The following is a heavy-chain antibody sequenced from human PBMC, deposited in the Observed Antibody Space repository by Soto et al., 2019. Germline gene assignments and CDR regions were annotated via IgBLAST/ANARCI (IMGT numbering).Heavy chain of an antibody. CDR3: ARGVTYYSYLWDV. Sequence: PGGSLRLSCAASGFTFSVYYMSWIRQAPGKGLEWVSYISSSSSYTNYADSVKGRFTISRDNAKNSLYLQMNSLRAEDTAVYYCARGVTYYSYLWDVWGQGTTVTVSS. J-gene: IGHJ6*02. CDR2: ISSSSSYT. D-gene: IGHD3-10*01. CDR1: GFTFSVYY. V-gene: IGHV3-11*06.